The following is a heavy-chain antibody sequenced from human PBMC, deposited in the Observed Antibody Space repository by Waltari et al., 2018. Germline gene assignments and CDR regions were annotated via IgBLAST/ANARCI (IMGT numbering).Heavy chain of an antibody. D-gene: IGHD6-19*01. J-gene: IGHJ3*02. V-gene: IGHV3-74*02. CDR2: INSDGSST. CDR3: AKSQLLPDDVFNM. CDR1: GFNFSSAW. Sequence: EMVLVEPGGGLVQPGGSLSPSCTASGFNFSSAWMHWVRQVPGKGLAWVSRINSDGSSTSYVDSVKGRFTIPRDNSKNTLHLQMNSLRAEDTAMYYCAKSQLLPDDVFNMWGQGTMVIVSP.